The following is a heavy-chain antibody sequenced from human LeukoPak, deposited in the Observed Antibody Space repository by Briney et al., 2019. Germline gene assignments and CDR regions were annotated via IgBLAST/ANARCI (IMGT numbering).Heavy chain of an antibody. CDR2: ISAYNGNT. J-gene: IGHJ4*02. CDR1: GYTFTSYG. Sequence: ASVKVSCTASGYTFTSYGISWVRQAPGQGLEWMGWISAYNGNTNYAQKLQGRVTMTTDTSTSTAYMELRSLRSDDTAVYYCARGYDILTGYYSYFDYWGQGTLVTVSS. CDR3: ARGYDILTGYYSYFDY. V-gene: IGHV1-18*01. D-gene: IGHD3-9*01.